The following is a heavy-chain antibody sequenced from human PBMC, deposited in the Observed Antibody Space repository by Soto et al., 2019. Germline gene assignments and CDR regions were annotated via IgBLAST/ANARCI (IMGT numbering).Heavy chain of an antibody. CDR1: GGSISSGDYY. Sequence: SETLSLTCTVSGGSISSGDYYWSWIRQPPGKGLEWIGYIYYSGSTYYNPSLKSRVTISVDTSKNQFSLKLSSATAADTAVYYCARVAWGYYYDSSGYAISAFDIWGQGTMVTVSS. CDR3: ARVAWGYYYDSSGYAISAFDI. V-gene: IGHV4-30-4*01. D-gene: IGHD3-22*01. J-gene: IGHJ3*02. CDR2: IYYSGST.